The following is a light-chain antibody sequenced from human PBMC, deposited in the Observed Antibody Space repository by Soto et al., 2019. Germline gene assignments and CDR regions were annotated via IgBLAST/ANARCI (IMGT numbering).Light chain of an antibody. Sequence: DIQMTQSPSTLSASVGDRVTITCRASQGISSYLAWYQQKPGKVPKVLIYGTSILQRGVPARFSGSGSGTDFTLTISSLQPDDFATYYCQHYNTASRTFGGGTKVDI. CDR2: GTS. V-gene: IGKV1-27*01. CDR3: QHYNTASRT. CDR1: QGISSY. J-gene: IGKJ4*01.